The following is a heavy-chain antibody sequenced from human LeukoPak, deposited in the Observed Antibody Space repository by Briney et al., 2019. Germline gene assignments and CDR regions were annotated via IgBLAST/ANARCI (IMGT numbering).Heavy chain of an antibody. CDR3: ARARDRGNYYDSSGYYPQEFDY. D-gene: IGHD3-22*01. CDR1: GFTFDDYG. CDR2: INWNGGST. Sequence: GGSLRLSCAASGFTFDDYGMSWVRQAPGKGLEWVSGINWNGGSTGYADSVKGRFTISRDNAKNSLYLQMNSLRAEDTALYYCARARDRGNYYDSSGYYPQEFDYWGQGTLATVSS. J-gene: IGHJ4*02. V-gene: IGHV3-20*04.